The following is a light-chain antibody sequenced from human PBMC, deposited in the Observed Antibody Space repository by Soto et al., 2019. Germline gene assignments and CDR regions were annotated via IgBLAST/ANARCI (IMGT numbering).Light chain of an antibody. CDR1: SRDIGAYNL. V-gene: IGLV2-14*01. CDR3: STYTSRSTLV. CDR2: EVR. J-gene: IGLJ2*01. Sequence: QSALTQPASVSVSPGQSITISCSGTSRDIGAYNLVSWYQQPPGKAPKLLIYEVRNRPSGISYRFSGSKSGTTASLTISSLLPEDEADYYCSTYTSRSTLVFGGGTKVTVL.